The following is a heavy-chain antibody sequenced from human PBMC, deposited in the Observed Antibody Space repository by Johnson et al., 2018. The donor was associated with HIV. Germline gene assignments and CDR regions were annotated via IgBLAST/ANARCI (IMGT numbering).Heavy chain of an antibody. J-gene: IGHJ3*01. CDR1: GFTFSSFA. Sequence: VQLVESGGGVVQPGRSLRLSCAASGFTFSSFAMHWVRQAPGTGLEWVAFISYDGTNKYFTASVRGRFTISRDNSRNTLFLQMNSLRAEDTAMYFCVRRFYDSSAFDVWGQGTLVIVSS. CDR2: ISYDGTNK. D-gene: IGHD3-22*01. CDR3: VRRFYDSSAFDV. V-gene: IGHV3-30-3*01.